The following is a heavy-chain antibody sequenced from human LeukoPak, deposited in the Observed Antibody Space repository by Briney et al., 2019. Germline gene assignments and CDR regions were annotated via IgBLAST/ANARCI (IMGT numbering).Heavy chain of an antibody. V-gene: IGHV3-53*01. CDR2: IHGDGRT. CDR3: ATTGGYWTGIFDR. CDR1: GFTFTTNY. D-gene: IGHD2-8*02. J-gene: IGHJ4*02. Sequence: PGGSLRLSCAASGFTFTTNYMTWVRQAPGKGLEWVSGIHGDGRTYYADSVKGRFTISRDSSKNTLSLQMNSLRAEDTAVYYCATTGGYWTGIFDRWGQGTLVTVSS.